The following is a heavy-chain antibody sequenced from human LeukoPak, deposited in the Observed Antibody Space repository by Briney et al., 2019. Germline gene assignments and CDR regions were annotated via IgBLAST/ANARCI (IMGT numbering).Heavy chain of an antibody. D-gene: IGHD3-10*01. V-gene: IGHV3-23*01. Sequence: SGGSLRLSCAASGLTFSNFGMSWVRQAPGKGPEWVSTISDSGRNTHYTDSVEGRFTISRDNCENMLYLQMNSLRAEDTAVYYCATEVGGPMFDYWGQGTLVTVSS. CDR2: ISDSGRNT. CDR3: ATEVGGPMFDY. J-gene: IGHJ4*02. CDR1: GLTFSNFG.